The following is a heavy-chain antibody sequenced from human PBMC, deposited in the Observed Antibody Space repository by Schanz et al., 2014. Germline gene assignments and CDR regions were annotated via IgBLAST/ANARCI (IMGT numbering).Heavy chain of an antibody. CDR3: AREDCSATSCYFRY. D-gene: IGHD2-21*01. CDR2: ISGSGGST. Sequence: EVQLLESGGGLVQPGGSLRLSCAASGFTFTNYAMTWVRQAPGKWLEWVSGISGSGGSTYDADSVKGRFTISRDNSNNTVYLQMNTLRAEDTAVYYCAREDCSATSCYFRYWGQGTLVTVSS. V-gene: IGHV3-23*01. CDR1: GFTFTNYA. J-gene: IGHJ4*02.